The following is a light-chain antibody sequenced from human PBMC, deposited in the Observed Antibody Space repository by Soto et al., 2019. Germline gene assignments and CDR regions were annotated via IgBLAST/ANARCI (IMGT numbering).Light chain of an antibody. CDR2: DAS. J-gene: IGKJ1*01. Sequence: EIVLTQSPTTLSLSPGERATLSCRASQSISGYLAWYQQKPGQAPRLLIYDASNRATGIPARFSGSGSGTDFTLTISSLEPDDFAVYYYQQRSKWTFGQGTKVAIK. CDR3: QQRSKWT. V-gene: IGKV3-11*01. CDR1: QSISGY.